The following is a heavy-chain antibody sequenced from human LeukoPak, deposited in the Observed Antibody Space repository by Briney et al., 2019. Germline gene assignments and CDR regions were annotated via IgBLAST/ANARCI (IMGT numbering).Heavy chain of an antibody. CDR3: TSGIGTYDY. V-gene: IGHV3-74*03. D-gene: IGHD1-14*01. CDR1: GLTFSEYW. J-gene: IGHJ4*02. CDR2: ISKDGGST. Sequence: PGGSLRLSCAVSGLTFSEYWMHWVRQDAGKGLVWVAGISKDGGSTEYADFVKGRCTISRDNAKNTLYRQMNSLTVDYTAVYYCTSGIGTYDYWGLGAQVTVSS.